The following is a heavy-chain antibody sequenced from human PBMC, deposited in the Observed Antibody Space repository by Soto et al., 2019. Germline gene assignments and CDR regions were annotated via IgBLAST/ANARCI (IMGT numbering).Heavy chain of an antibody. V-gene: IGHV3-48*02. D-gene: IGHD3-10*01. CDR1: GFTFSSYS. Sequence: EVQLVESGGGLVQPGGSLRLSCAASGFTFSSYSMNWVRQAPGKGLEWVSYISSSSSTIYYADSVKGRFTISRDNAKKSLYLQMNSLRDEDTAVYYCAKDSGSDYYGSGSYLWGQGTLVTVSS. J-gene: IGHJ4*02. CDR3: AKDSGSDYYGSGSYL. CDR2: ISSSSSTI.